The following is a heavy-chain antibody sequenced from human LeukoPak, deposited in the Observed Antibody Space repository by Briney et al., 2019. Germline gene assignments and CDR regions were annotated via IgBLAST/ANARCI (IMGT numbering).Heavy chain of an antibody. J-gene: IGHJ4*02. V-gene: IGHV5-51*01. CDR3: ARQGSGYSYGNRFDY. D-gene: IGHD5-18*01. Sequence: GESLKISCKGSGYSFTSYWIGWVRQMPGKGLEWMGIIYPGDSDTRYSPSFQGQVTISADKSISTAYLQWSSLKASDTAMYYCARQGSGYSYGNRFDYWGQGTLVTVSS. CDR1: GYSFTSYW. CDR2: IYPGDSDT.